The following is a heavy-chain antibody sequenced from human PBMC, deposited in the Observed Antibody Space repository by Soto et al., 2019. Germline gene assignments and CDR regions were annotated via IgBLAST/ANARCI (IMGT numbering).Heavy chain of an antibody. J-gene: IGHJ4*02. CDR3: ARAWSEVGATVDY. Sequence: GGSLILSCAASGFTFSSYSMSLVRQAPGKGLEWVAVISYDGSNKYYADSVKGRFTISRDNSKNTLYLQMNSLRAEDTAVYYCARAWSEVGATVDYWGQGTLVTVSS. CDR2: ISYDGSNK. D-gene: IGHD1-26*01. CDR1: GFTFSSYS. V-gene: IGHV3-30-3*01.